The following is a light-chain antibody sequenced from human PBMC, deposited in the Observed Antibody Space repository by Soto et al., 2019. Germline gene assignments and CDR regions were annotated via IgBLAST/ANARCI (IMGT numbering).Light chain of an antibody. V-gene: IGKV3-15*01. Sequence: EIVMTQSPATLSVSPGERATLSCRASQSISSNLAWYHHKPGQAPRLLIYGASNRSTGIPAKFSGSGSGTEFTLTISSLQSEDFALYYCQQYNHWPRTFGGGTNVEIK. CDR1: QSISSN. CDR3: QQYNHWPRT. J-gene: IGKJ4*01. CDR2: GAS.